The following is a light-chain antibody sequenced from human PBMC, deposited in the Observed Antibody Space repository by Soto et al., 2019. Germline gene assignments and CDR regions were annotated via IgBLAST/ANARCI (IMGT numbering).Light chain of an antibody. CDR3: SSFTNTITRYA. V-gene: IGLV2-14*01. Sequence: QSALTQPASVSVSPGQSIPISCTGTSSDVGGYNYVSWFQHHPGKAPKLIIYEVSYRPSGVSNRFSGSKSGDTASLTISGLQAEDEADYYCSSFTNTITRYAFGTGTKVTVL. J-gene: IGLJ1*01. CDR2: EVS. CDR1: SSDVGGYNY.